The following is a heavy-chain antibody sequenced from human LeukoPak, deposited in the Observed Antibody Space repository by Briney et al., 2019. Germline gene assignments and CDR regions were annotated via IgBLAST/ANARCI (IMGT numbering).Heavy chain of an antibody. D-gene: IGHD1-7*01. V-gene: IGHV3-48*01. CDR1: GFTFSDHS. CDR3: VRGETATSGTSFDY. CDR2: ISSRSVTV. Sequence: PGGSLRLSCVASGFTFSDHSLNWVRQAPGKGLDWLSYISSRSVTVLYAESVKGRFTISRDNAKNILYLQMNSLRPEDTALYYCVRGETATSGTSFDYWGQGALVTVSP. J-gene: IGHJ4*02.